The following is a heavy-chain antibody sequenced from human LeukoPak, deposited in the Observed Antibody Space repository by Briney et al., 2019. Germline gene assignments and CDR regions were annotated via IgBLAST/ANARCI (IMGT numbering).Heavy chain of an antibody. D-gene: IGHD1-7*01. CDR2: IKQDGSEK. J-gene: IGHJ4*02. CDR3: ARAQPVGLELPYYFDY. Sequence: GESLRLSCAASGFTFSSYWMSWVRQAPGKGLEWVANIKQDGSEKYYVDSVKGRFTISRDNAKNSLYLQMNSLRAEDTAVYYCARAQPVGLELPYYFDYWGQGTLVTVSS. CDR1: GFTFSSYW. V-gene: IGHV3-7*01.